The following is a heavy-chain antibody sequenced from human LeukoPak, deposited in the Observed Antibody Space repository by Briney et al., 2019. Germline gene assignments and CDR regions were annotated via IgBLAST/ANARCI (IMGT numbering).Heavy chain of an antibody. Sequence: QSGGSLRLSCAASGFTFSNYGMHWVRQAPGKGLEWVAVIWYDGSIKFYADSVKGRFTISRDNSKNTLYLQTNSLRAEDTALYYCAKDGNWNHGFDPWGQGTLVTVSS. V-gene: IGHV3-33*06. CDR1: GFTFSNYG. J-gene: IGHJ5*02. D-gene: IGHD1-14*01. CDR2: IWYDGSIK. CDR3: AKDGNWNHGFDP.